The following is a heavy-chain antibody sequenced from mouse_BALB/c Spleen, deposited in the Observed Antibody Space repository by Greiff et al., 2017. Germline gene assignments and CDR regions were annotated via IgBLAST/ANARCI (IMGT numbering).Heavy chain of an antibody. CDR1: GYTFTSYW. CDR2: IGPGSGST. Sequence: ELVKPGASVKLSCKASGYTFTSYWINWIKQRPGQGLEWIGRIGPGSGSTYYNEMFKGKATLTVDTSSSTAYIQLSSLSSEDSAVYCCARWEPGGFAYWGQGTLVTVSA. V-gene: IGHV1S41*01. J-gene: IGHJ3*01. CDR3: ARWEPGGFAY. D-gene: IGHD4-1*01.